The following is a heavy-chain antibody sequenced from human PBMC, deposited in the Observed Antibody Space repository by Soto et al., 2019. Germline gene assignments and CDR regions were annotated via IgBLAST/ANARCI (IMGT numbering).Heavy chain of an antibody. CDR1: GFTFSSYS. CDR3: AREGIAARYYYYYYGMDV. J-gene: IGHJ6*02. D-gene: IGHD6-6*01. Sequence: GGSLRLSCAASGFTFSSYSMNWVRQAPGKGLEWVSSISSSSSYIYYADSVKGRFTISRDNAKNSLYLQMNSLRAEDTAVYYCAREGIAARYYYYYYGMDVWGQGTTVTVSS. V-gene: IGHV3-21*01. CDR2: ISSSSSYI.